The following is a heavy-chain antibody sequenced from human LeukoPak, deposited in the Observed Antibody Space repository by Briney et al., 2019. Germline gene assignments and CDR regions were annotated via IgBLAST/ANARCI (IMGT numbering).Heavy chain of an antibody. V-gene: IGHV4-31*03. D-gene: IGHD2-2*01. CDR2: IYYSGST. J-gene: IGHJ4*02. CDR1: GGSISSGGYY. CDR3: ARGGGYCSSTSCSPFDY. Sequence: SETLSLTCTVSGGSISSGGYYWSWIRQHPGKGLEWIGYIYYSGSTYYNPSLKSRVTISVDTSKNQFSLKLSSVTAADTAVYYCARGGGYCSSTSCSPFDYWGQGTLVTVSS.